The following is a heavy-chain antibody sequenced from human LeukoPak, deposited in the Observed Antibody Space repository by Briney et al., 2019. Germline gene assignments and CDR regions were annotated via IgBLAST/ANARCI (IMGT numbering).Heavy chain of an antibody. CDR1: GFTFDDYV. CDR2: ITWNSDTI. CDR3: ARDLRWLQPGY. D-gene: IGHD5-24*01. Sequence: GGSLRLSCAASGFTFDDYVMHWVRQAPGKGLEWVSGITWNSDTIAYADSVKGRFTISRDNAKNTLYLQMNSLRAEDTAVYYCARDLRWLQPGYWGQGTLVTVSS. V-gene: IGHV3-9*01. J-gene: IGHJ4*02.